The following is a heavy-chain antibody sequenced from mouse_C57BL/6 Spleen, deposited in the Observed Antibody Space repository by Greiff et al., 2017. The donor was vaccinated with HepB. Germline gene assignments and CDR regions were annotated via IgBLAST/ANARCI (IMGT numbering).Heavy chain of an antibody. CDR2: IHPSDSDT. D-gene: IGHD1-1*01. V-gene: IGHV1-74*01. Sequence: QVQLKQPGAELVKPGASVKVSCKASGYTFTSYWMHWVKQRPGQGLEWIGRIHPSDSDTNYNQKFKGKATLTVDKSSSTAYMQLSSLTSEDSAVYYCAITYGSTPFDYWGQGTTLTVSS. CDR3: AITYGSTPFDY. J-gene: IGHJ2*01. CDR1: GYTFTSYW.